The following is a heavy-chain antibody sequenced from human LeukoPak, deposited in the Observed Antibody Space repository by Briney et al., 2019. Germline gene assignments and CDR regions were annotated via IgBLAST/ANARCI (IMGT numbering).Heavy chain of an antibody. CDR2: IYDSGTT. CDR3: ARGSYDVLTGYSTLGEY. J-gene: IGHJ4*02. CDR1: GGSISGSSYY. V-gene: IGHV4-39*01. D-gene: IGHD3-9*01. Sequence: PSETLSLTCIVSGGSISGSSYYWGWIRQPPGKGLECIGIIYDSGTTYYSASLKSRITISMDTSKNQLSLNLSSVTAADTAVYYCARGSYDVLTGYSTLGEYWGQGTLVTVSS.